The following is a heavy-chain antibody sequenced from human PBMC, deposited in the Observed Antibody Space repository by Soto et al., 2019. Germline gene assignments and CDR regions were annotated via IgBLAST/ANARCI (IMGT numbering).Heavy chain of an antibody. D-gene: IGHD3-16*02. CDR1: GGSFSGYF. Sequence: SETLSLTCAVYGGSFSGYFWSWIRQPPGKGLEWIGEINHSGNTNYIPSLKSRVTISADTSKNQFSLKLSSVTAADTAVYYCARGRLHLGELSFNYLDFWGLGTLVTVSS. J-gene: IGHJ4*02. CDR2: INHSGNT. V-gene: IGHV4-34*01. CDR3: ARGRLHLGELSFNYLDF.